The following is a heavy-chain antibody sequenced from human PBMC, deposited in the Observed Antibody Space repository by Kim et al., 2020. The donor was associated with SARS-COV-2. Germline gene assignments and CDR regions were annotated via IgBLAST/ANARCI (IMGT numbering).Heavy chain of an antibody. CDR3: AKESGSGSYYAWTYYYYGMDV. V-gene: IGHV3-30*18. Sequence: GGSLRLSCAASGFTFSSYGMHWVRQAPGKGLEWVAAISYDGSKKYYADSVKGRFTISRDNSKNTLYLQMNSLRAEDTAVYYCAKESGSGSYYAWTYYYYGMDVWGQGTTVNVSS. J-gene: IGHJ6*02. D-gene: IGHD3-10*01. CDR2: ISYDGSKK. CDR1: GFTFSSYG.